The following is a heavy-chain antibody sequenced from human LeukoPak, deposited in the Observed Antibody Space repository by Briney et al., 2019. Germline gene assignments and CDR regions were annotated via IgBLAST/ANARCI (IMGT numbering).Heavy chain of an antibody. CDR2: IKQDASEE. J-gene: IGHJ4*02. CDR3: ASTASLSY. CDR1: GFSFSSYW. V-gene: IGHV3-7*01. Sequence: GGSLRLSCAASGFSFSSYWMTWVRQAPGKGLEWVANIKQDASEEHCVDSVKGRFTISRDNAKSSLYLQLNSLRVEDTALYFCASTASLSYWGQGTLVTVSS. D-gene: IGHD6-6*01.